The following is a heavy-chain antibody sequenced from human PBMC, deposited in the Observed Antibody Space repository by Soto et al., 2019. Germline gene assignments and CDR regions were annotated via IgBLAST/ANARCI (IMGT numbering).Heavy chain of an antibody. J-gene: IGHJ5*02. CDR2: LSYRGTT. CDR1: GGSFNSGAYY. D-gene: IGHD6-13*01. V-gene: IGHV4-31*03. CDR3: ERVSETGTRWFGP. Sequence: SETLSLTCTVPGGSFNSGAYYWGWIRRHPGKGLEWIGYLSYRGTTYYSPSLKSRLTMSLDTSKNQFSLKLNSVTAADTAVYYCERVSETGTRWFGPWGPGTLVTVSS.